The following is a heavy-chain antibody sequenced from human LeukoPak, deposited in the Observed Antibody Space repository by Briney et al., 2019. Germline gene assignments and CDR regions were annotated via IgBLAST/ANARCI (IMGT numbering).Heavy chain of an antibody. D-gene: IGHD3-3*01. V-gene: IGHV1-69*05. CDR3: ARDRFLGVVKKAAIYGMDV. CDR2: IIPIFGTA. J-gene: IGHJ6*02. Sequence: GASVKVSCKASGGTFSSYAISWVRQAPGQGLEWMGGIIPIFGTANYAQKLQGRVTMTTDTSTSTAYMELRSLRSDDTAVYYCARDRFLGVVKKAAIYGMDVWGQGTTVTVSS. CDR1: GGTFSSYA.